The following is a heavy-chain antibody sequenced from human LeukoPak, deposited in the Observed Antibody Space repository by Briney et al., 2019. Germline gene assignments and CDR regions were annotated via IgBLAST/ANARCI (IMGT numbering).Heavy chain of an antibody. CDR3: ARTGGSSHLIYYYYYYGMDV. CDR1: GYTFTSYG. V-gene: IGHV1-18*01. CDR2: ISAYNGNT. D-gene: IGHD2-15*01. J-gene: IGHJ6*02. Sequence: ASVTVSCKASGYTFTSYGISWVRQAPGLGLEWMGWISAYNGNTNYAQKLQGRVTMTTDTSTSTAYMELRSLRSDDTAVYYCARTGGSSHLIYYYYYYGMDVWGQGTTVTVSS.